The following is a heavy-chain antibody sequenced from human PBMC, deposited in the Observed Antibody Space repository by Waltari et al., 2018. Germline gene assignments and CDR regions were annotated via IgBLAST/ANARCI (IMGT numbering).Heavy chain of an antibody. D-gene: IGHD3-10*01. CDR3: ARVGDYHGSGRFGLDV. V-gene: IGHV4-34*01. J-gene: IGHJ6*02. CDR1: GGSFSGYF. CDR2: INRDGSN. Sequence: QVQLQQWGAGLLKPSETLSLTCAVYGGSFSGYFWSWIRQSPGKGLEWIGQINRDGSNKFNPSRKSRVAMSVDTIKSQSSLRLSSVTAADAAVYYCARVGDYHGSGRFGLDVWGQGTRVTVSS.